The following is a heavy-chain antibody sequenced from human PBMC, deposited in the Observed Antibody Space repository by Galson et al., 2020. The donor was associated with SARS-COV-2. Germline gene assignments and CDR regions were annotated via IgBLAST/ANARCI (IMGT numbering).Heavy chain of an antibody. V-gene: IGHV5-51*01. CDR2: IYPGDSDT. Sequence: GESLKISCKGSGYSFTSYWIGWVRQMPGKGLEWMGIIYPGDSDTRYSPSFQGQVTISADKSISTAYLQWSSLKASDTAMYYCARDIVVVPAATSPRYYYYGMDVWGQGTTVTVSS. D-gene: IGHD2-2*01. CDR3: ARDIVVVPAATSPRYYYYGMDV. CDR1: GYSFTSYW. J-gene: IGHJ6*02.